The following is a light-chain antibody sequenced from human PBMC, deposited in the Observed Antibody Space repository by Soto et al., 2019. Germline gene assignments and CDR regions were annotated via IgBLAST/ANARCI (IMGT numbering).Light chain of an antibody. CDR1: QSISSW. Sequence: IEMTQSHTTLSASVGDRVTITCRASQSISSWLAWYQQKPGKAPKLLIYAASSLQSGVPSRFSGSGSGADFTLTISSLQPEDFATYYCQQSYSTPRTFGQGTRLEVK. CDR2: AAS. J-gene: IGKJ5*01. V-gene: IGKV1-39*01. CDR3: QQSYSTPRT.